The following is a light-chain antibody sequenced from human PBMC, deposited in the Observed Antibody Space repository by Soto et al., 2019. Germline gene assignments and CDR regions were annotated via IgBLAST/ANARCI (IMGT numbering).Light chain of an antibody. CDR2: EVS. Sequence: QSVLTQPASVSGSPGQSITISCTGTNSDIGGYNFVSWYQQHPGKAPKLLIYEVSNRPSGVSNRFSGSKSGNTASLTISGLRAEDEADYYCSSFTSSSTLYVFGTGTKLTVL. J-gene: IGLJ1*01. V-gene: IGLV2-14*01. CDR1: NSDIGGYNF. CDR3: SSFTSSSTLYV.